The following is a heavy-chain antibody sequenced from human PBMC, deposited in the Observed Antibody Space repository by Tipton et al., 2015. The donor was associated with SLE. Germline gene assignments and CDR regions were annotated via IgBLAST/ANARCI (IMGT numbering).Heavy chain of an antibody. CDR1: GGSISSSSYY. CDR3: ARASGPYSSPGV. J-gene: IGHJ6*04. Sequence: TLSLTCTVSGGSISSSSYYWGWIRQPPGKGLEWIGSIYYSGSTNYNPSLKSRATISVDTSKNQFSLKLSSVTAADTAVYYCARASGPYSSPGVWGKGTTVTVSS. D-gene: IGHD6-13*01. V-gene: IGHV4-39*07. CDR2: IYYSGST.